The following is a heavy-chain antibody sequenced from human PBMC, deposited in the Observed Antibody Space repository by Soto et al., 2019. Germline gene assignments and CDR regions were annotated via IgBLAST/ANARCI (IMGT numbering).Heavy chain of an antibody. CDR2: IYWDDDK. V-gene: IGHV2-5*02. Sequence: QITLKESGPTLVTPTQTLTLTCSLSGFSLTSRPMGVGWIRQPPGKAREWLAVIYWDDDKRYSPALRSRLTITKDTSKNQVVLTVTNVDPVDTATYYCAHRLGGYTWNDGYLDYWGQGILVTVSS. CDR3: AHRLGGYTWNDGYLDY. D-gene: IGHD1-20*01. J-gene: IGHJ4*02. CDR1: GFSLTSRPMG.